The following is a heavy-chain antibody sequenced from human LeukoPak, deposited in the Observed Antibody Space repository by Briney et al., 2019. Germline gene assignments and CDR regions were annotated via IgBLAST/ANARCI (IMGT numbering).Heavy chain of an antibody. CDR2: IIPIFGTA. D-gene: IGHD3-22*01. CDR1: GDTFSSYA. Sequence: ASVKVSCKASGDTFSSYAISWVRQAPGQGLEWMGRIIPIFGTANYAQKFQGRVTITTDESTSTAYMELSSLRSEDTAVYYCARGLSTYYYDSTSNAFDIWGQGTMVTVSS. V-gene: IGHV1-69*05. CDR3: ARGLSTYYYDSTSNAFDI. J-gene: IGHJ3*02.